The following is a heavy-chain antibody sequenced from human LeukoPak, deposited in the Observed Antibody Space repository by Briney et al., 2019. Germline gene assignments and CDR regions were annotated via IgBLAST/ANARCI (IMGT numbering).Heavy chain of an antibody. CDR3: AGMGFMELDDAFDI. Sequence: EASVKVSCKASGYTFTGYYMHWVRQAPGQGLEWMGWINPNSGGTNYAQKFQGRVTMARDTSISTAYMELSRLRSDDTAVYYCAGMGFMELDDAFDIWGQGTMVTVSS. CDR1: GYTFTGYY. J-gene: IGHJ3*02. V-gene: IGHV1-2*02. CDR2: INPNSGGT. D-gene: IGHD1-7*01.